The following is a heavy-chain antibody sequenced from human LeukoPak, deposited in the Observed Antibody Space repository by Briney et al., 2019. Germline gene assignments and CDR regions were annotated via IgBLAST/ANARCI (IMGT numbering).Heavy chain of an antibody. V-gene: IGHV4-61*02. J-gene: IGHJ4*02. CDR3: ARFHYYDSSGYYPGRD. CDR2: IYTSGST. D-gene: IGHD3-22*01. Sequence: SETLSLTCTVSGGSLSSGSDYWSWIRQPAGKGLEWIGRIYTSGSTNYNPSLKSRVTISVDTSKNQFSLKLSSVTAADTAVYYCARFHYYDSSGYYPGRDWGQGTLVTVSS. CDR1: GGSLSSGSDY.